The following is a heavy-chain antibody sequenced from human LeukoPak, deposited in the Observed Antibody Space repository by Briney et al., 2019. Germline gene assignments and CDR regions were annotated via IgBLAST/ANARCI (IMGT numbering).Heavy chain of an antibody. CDR3: ARRGDPSYFDSSGYSFGHFDF. J-gene: IGHJ4*02. D-gene: IGHD3-22*01. CDR2: VYYSGST. Sequence: SETLSLTCTVSGVSTSSYYWSWIRQPPGKGLEWLGFVYYSGSTIYNPSLKSRVTIAVDTSRNQFALKLSSVTAADTAVYYCARRGDPSYFDSSGYSFGHFDFWGQGTLVTVSS. CDR1: GVSTSSYY. V-gene: IGHV4-59*08.